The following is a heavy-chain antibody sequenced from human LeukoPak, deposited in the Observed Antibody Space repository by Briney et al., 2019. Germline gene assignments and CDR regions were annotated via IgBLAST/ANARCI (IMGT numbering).Heavy chain of an antibody. CDR1: GGSISSYY. V-gene: IGHV4-59*12. CDR3: ARASGLGPYYYYYGMDV. J-gene: IGHJ6*02. Sequence: AETLSLTCTVPGGSISSYYWSWIRQPPGKGLEWVGYIDYSGSTNYNPSLKSRVTITVDTSKTQFSLKLSSVTAADTAVYYCARASGLGPYYYYYGMDVWGQGTTVTVSS. D-gene: IGHD1-14*01. CDR2: IDYSGST.